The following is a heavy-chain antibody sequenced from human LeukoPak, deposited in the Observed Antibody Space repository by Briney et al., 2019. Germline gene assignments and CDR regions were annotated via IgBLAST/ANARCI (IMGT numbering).Heavy chain of an antibody. V-gene: IGHV3-30-3*01. Sequence: SGGSLRLSCAASGFTFSSYAMHWVRQAPGKGLERVAVISYDGSNKYYADSVKGRFTISRDNSKNTLYLQMNSLRAEDTAVYYCARGPTYYWGQGTPVTVSS. CDR3: ARGPTYY. J-gene: IGHJ4*02. CDR2: ISYDGSNK. CDR1: GFTFSSYA.